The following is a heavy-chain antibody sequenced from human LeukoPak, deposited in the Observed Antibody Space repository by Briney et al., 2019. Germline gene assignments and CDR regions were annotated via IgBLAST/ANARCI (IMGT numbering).Heavy chain of an antibody. D-gene: IGHD5-18*01. V-gene: IGHV1-69*04. CDR2: IIPILGIA. J-gene: IGHJ5*02. CDR1: GGTFSSYA. CDR3: ARETKERDSYGRNWFDP. Sequence: ASVKVSCKASGGTFSSYAISWVRQAPGQGLEWMGRIIPILGIANYAQKFQGRVTITADKSTSTAYLELSSLRSEDTVVYYCARETKERDSYGRNWFDPWGQGTLVTVSS.